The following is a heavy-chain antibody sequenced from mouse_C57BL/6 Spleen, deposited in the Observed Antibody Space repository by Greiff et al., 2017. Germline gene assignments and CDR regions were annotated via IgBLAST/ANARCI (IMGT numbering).Heavy chain of an antibody. J-gene: IGHJ1*03. CDR2: INPYNGDT. CDR3: ARRGGYYGSSRYFDV. CDR1: GYSFTGYF. V-gene: IGHV1-20*01. Sequence: VQLKQSGPELVKPGDSVKISCKASGYSFTGYFMNWVMQSHGKSLEWIGRINPYNGDTFYNQKFKGKATLTVDKSSSTAHMELRSLTSEDSAVYYGARRGGYYGSSRYFDVWGTGTTVTVSS. D-gene: IGHD1-1*01.